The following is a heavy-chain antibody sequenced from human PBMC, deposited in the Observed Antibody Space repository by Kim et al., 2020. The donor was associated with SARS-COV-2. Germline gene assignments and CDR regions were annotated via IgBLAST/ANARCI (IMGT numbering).Heavy chain of an antibody. D-gene: IGHD3-3*01. V-gene: IGHV1-58*02. Sequence: SVKVSCKASGFTFTSSAMQWVRQARGQRLEWIGWIVVGSGNTNYAQKFQERVTITRDMSTSTAYMELSSLRSEDTAVYYCAADVLGDRTRFLEWLLPHYYGMDVWGQGTTVTVSS. CDR1: GFTFTSSA. CDR2: IVVGSGNT. J-gene: IGHJ6*02. CDR3: AADVLGDRTRFLEWLLPHYYGMDV.